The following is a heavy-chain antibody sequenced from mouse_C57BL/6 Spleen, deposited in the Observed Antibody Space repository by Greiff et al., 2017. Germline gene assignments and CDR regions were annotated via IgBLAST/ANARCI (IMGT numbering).Heavy chain of an antibody. CDR1: GYTFTSYW. V-gene: IGHV1-69*01. CDR3: ASGGLYWYFDV. Sequence: VQLQQPGAELVMPGASVKLSCKASGYTFTSYWMHWVKQRPGQGLEWIGEIDPSDSYTNYNQKFKGKSTLTVDKSSSTAYMQLSSLTSEDSAVYYCASGGLYWYFDVWGTGTTVTVSS. CDR2: IDPSDSYT. J-gene: IGHJ1*03.